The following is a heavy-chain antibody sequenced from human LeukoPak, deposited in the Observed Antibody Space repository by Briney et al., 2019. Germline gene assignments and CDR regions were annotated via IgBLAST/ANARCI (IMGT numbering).Heavy chain of an antibody. V-gene: IGHV4-34*01. Sequence: SETLSLTCAVYGGSFSGYYWSWIRQPPGKGLEWIGEINHSGSTNYNPSLKSRVTISADTSKNQFSLKLSSVTAADTAVYYCARGGPSSAFDIWGQGTMVTVSS. CDR3: ARGGPSSAFDI. D-gene: IGHD7-27*01. J-gene: IGHJ3*02. CDR2: INHSGST. CDR1: GGSFSGYY.